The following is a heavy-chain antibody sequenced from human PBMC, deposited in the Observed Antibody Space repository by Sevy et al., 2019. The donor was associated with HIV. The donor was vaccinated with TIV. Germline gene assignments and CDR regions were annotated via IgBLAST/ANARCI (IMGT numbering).Heavy chain of an antibody. CDR1: GFSFSRSP. Sequence: GGSLRLSCAASGFSFSRSPMHWVRQAPGKGLEWVAVMSYNGNKKYNGDSVKGRFTISRDDSKNTLYLQMNSLRAEDTAVYYCAREGVLIGGVIVSYGMDVWGQGTTVTVS. CDR2: MSYNGNKK. D-gene: IGHD3-16*02. J-gene: IGHJ6*02. V-gene: IGHV3-30*04. CDR3: AREGVLIGGVIVSYGMDV.